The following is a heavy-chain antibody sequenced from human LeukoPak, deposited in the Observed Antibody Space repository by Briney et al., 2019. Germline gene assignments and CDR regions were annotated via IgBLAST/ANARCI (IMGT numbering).Heavy chain of an antibody. J-gene: IGHJ5*02. D-gene: IGHD1-26*01. V-gene: IGHV4-61*05. Sequence: PSETLSLTCTVSGGSIRSRSNYWGWTRQPPGKGLEWIGYIYYSGSTNYNPSLKSRVTISVDTSKNQFSLKLSSVTAADTAVYFCARVSGSYYGSFDPWGQGTLVTVSS. CDR1: GGSIRSRSNY. CDR2: IYYSGST. CDR3: ARVSGSYYGSFDP.